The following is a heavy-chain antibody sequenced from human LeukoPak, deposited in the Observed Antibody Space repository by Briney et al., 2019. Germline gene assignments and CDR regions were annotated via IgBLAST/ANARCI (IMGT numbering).Heavy chain of an antibody. V-gene: IGHV3-53*01. CDR3: ARGLYGMDV. Sequence: PGGSLRLSCAASGFTVSSNYMTWVRQAPGKGLEWVSVIYTSGSTYYADSVRGRFTISRDNSKNTVYLQMDSPRVEDTAVYYCARGLYGMDVWGQGTTVTVSS. CDR1: GFTVSSNY. CDR2: IYTSGST. J-gene: IGHJ6*02.